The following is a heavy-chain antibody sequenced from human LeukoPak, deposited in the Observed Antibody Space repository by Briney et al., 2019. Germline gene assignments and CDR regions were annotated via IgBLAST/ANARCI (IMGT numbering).Heavy chain of an antibody. CDR1: GGTFISYA. CDR2: IIPIFGTA. D-gene: IGHD3-10*01. CDR3: ASRDHYYGSGSYLGVDY. V-gene: IGHV1-69*13. J-gene: IGHJ4*02. Sequence: SVNVSCKASGGTFISYAISWVRQAPGQGLEWMGGIIPIFGTANYAQKFQGRVTITADESTSTAYMELSSLRSEDTAVYYCASRDHYYGSGSYLGVDYWGQGALVTVSS.